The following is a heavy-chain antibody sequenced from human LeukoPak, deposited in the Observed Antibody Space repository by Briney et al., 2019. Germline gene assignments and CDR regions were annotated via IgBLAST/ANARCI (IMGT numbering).Heavy chain of an antibody. V-gene: IGHV1-24*01. D-gene: IGHD2-15*01. CDR2: FDPEDGET. CDR1: GYTLTELS. CDR3: ARAGAVVDNWFDP. J-gene: IGHJ5*02. Sequence: GASVKVSCKVSGYTLTELSMHWVRQAPGKGLEWMGGFDPEDGETFSAQKFQGKVTMTEDTSTDTAYMEPRSLTSDDTAVYYCARAGAVVDNWFDPWGQGTLVTVSS.